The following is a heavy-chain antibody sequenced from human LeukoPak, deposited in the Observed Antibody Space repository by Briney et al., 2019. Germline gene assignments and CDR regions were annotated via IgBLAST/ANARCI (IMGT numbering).Heavy chain of an antibody. J-gene: IGHJ4*02. CDR2: ISYDGSNK. CDR3: ASTYSSGPAAHPLHDY. D-gene: IGHD6-19*01. CDR1: GFTFSSYA. Sequence: GGSLGLSCAASGFTFSSYAMHWVRQAPGKGLEWVAVISYDGSNKYYADSVKGRFTISRDNSKNTLYLQMNSLRAEDTAVYYCASTYSSGPAAHPLHDYWGQGTLVTVSS. V-gene: IGHV3-30*01.